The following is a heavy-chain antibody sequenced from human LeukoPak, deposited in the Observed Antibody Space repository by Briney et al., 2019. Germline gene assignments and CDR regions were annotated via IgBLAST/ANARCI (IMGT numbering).Heavy chain of an antibody. CDR2: VKGKADGGTT. CDR1: GFTVSTNY. Sequence: TGGSLRLSCAASGFTVSTNYMSWVRQAPGKGLEWVGRVKGKADGGTTGYAAPVKGRFTISRDDSSNTMYLQMSSLKTEDTAMYYCTTHILTGDFDYWGQGTLVTVSS. CDR3: TTHILTGDFDY. D-gene: IGHD7-27*01. V-gene: IGHV3-15*01. J-gene: IGHJ4*02.